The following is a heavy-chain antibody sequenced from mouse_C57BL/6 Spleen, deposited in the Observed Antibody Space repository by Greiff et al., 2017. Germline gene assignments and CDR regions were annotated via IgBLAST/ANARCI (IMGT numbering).Heavy chain of an antibody. V-gene: IGHV5-9-1*02. Sequence: EVHLVESGEGLVKPGGSLKLSCAASGFTFSSYAMSWVRQTPEKRLEWVAYISSGGDYIYYADTVKGRFTISRDNARNTLYLQMSSLKSEDTAMYYCTRDPDYYGSSPFAYWGQGTLVTVSA. CDR2: ISSGGDYI. J-gene: IGHJ3*01. CDR3: TRDPDYYGSSPFAY. CDR1: GFTFSSYA. D-gene: IGHD1-1*01.